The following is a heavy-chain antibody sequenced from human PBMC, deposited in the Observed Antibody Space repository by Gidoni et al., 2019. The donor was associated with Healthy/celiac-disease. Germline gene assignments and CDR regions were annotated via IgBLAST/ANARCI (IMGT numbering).Heavy chain of an antibody. CDR1: GGSFSGYY. D-gene: IGHD2-8*01. CDR3: ARGGIVLMVYATRNWFDP. CDR2: INHSGST. J-gene: IGHJ5*02. Sequence: QVQLQQWGAGLLKPSETLSLTCTVYGGSFSGYYWSWIRQPPGKGVEWIGKINHSGSTNYNPSLKSRVTISVDTSKNQFSLKLSSVTAADTAVYYCARGGIVLMVYATRNWFDPWGQGTLVTVSS. V-gene: IGHV4-34*01.